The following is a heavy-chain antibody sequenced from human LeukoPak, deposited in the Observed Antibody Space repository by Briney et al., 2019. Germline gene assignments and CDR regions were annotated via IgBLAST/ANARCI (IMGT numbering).Heavy chain of an antibody. CDR3: ARYSGSYGAFDI. D-gene: IGHD1-26*01. J-gene: IGHJ3*02. Sequence: GASVKVSCKASGYTFIGYYMHWVRQAPGQGLEWMGWINPNSGGTNYAQKFQGRVTMTRDTSISTAYMELSRLRSDDTAVYYCARYSGSYGAFDIWGQGTMVTVSS. CDR2: INPNSGGT. CDR1: GYTFIGYY. V-gene: IGHV1-2*02.